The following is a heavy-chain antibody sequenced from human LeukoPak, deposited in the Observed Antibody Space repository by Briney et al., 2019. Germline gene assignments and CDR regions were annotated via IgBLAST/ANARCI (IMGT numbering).Heavy chain of an antibody. V-gene: IGHV3-30*02. D-gene: IGHD3-16*01. Sequence: GGSLRLSCAASGINFRTSGMHWVRQAPGKGLEWVTFIQNDGSDKYYAASVKGRFTISRDNSKNTVYLHMNSLRAEDTAVYYCARMPGEIENWGQGTLVTVSS. CDR3: ARMPGEIEN. J-gene: IGHJ4*02. CDR2: IQNDGSDK. CDR1: GINFRTSG.